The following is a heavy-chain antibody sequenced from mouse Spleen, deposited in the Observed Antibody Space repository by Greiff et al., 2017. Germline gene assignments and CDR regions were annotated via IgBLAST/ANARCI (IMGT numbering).Heavy chain of an antibody. CDR3: ASYYGSSPAWFAY. Sequence: VQLQQPGAELVKPGASVKLSCKASGYTFTSYWMQWVKQRPGQGLEWIGEIDPSDSYTNYNQKFKGKATLTVDTSSSTAYMQLSSLTSEDSAVYYCASYYGSSPAWFAYWGQGTLVTVSA. CDR1: GYTFTSYW. CDR2: IDPSDSYT. D-gene: IGHD1-1*01. V-gene: IGHV1-50*01. J-gene: IGHJ3*01.